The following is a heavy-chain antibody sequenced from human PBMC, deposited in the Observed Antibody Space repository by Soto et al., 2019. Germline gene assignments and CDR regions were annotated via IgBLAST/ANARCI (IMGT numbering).Heavy chain of an antibody. CDR3: ARGPYYYDSSGYYVY. V-gene: IGHV1-2*04. D-gene: IGHD3-22*01. CDR2: INPNSGGT. Sequence: EASVKVSCKASGYTFTGYYMHWVRQAPGQGLEWMGWINPNSGGTNYAQKFQGWVTMTRDTSISTAYMELSRLRSDDTAVYYCARGPYYYDSSGYYVYWGQGTLVTSPQ. CDR1: GYTFTGYY. J-gene: IGHJ4*02.